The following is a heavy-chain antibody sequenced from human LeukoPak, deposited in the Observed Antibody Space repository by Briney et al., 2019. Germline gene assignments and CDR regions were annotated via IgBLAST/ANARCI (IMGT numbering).Heavy chain of an antibody. D-gene: IGHD3-3*01. CDR1: GFTFSSYV. CDR2: ISYDGSNE. V-gene: IGHV3-30*04. J-gene: IGHJ4*02. Sequence: GGSLRLSCAASGFTFSSYVMHWVRQAPGKGLEWVAIISYDGSNEYYADSVKGRFTISRDNSKNTLYLQMNSLRAADTAVYYCARSARLMKGVVEVTALDDWGQGTLVTVSS. CDR3: ARSARLMKGVVEVTALDD.